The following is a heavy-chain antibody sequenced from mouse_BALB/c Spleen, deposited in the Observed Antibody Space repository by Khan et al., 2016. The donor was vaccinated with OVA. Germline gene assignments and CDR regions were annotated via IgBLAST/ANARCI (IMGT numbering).Heavy chain of an antibody. J-gene: IGHJ3*01. CDR1: GYSITSDYA. V-gene: IGHV3-2*02. Sequence: VQLKESGPGLVKPSQSLSLTCTVTGYSITSDYAWNWIWQFPGNKLEWMGYINYSGGTSYLPSLKSRISITRDTSKNQFFLQLNSVTTEDSATYYCARWFAYWGQGTLVPVS. CDR2: INYSGGT. CDR3: ARWFAY.